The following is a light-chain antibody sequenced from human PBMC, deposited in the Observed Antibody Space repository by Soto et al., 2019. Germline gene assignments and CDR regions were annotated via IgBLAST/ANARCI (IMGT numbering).Light chain of an antibody. V-gene: IGKV1-39*01. Sequence: DIQMTQSPSSLSASVGDRVTITCRASQSISSYLNWYQQKPGKAPKLLIYAASSLQSGVPSRFSGSGSGTDFTLTISSLQPEDFATYYCQQSSSTPPTFGQGTKLETK. CDR2: AAS. J-gene: IGKJ2*01. CDR3: QQSSSTPPT. CDR1: QSISSY.